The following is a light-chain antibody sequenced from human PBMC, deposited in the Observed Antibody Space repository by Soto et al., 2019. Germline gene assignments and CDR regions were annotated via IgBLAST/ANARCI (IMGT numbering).Light chain of an antibody. CDR2: KAS. Sequence: DIQISQSPSTLSASVGGTVTITCRASQSISSWLAWYQQKPGIAPKLLIYKASTLQDGVPSRFSGSGYGTVFTLTISRLQPDDSATYYCQRYDVYSTFGQGTKVEIK. CDR3: QRYDVYST. V-gene: IGKV1-5*03. J-gene: IGKJ1*01. CDR1: QSISSW.